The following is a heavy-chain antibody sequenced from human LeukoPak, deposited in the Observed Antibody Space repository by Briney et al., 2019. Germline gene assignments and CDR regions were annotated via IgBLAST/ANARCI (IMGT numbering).Heavy chain of an antibody. CDR3: AGFTFFRGVITFDY. D-gene: IGHD3-10*01. Sequence: PSETLSRTCTVSGGSISNRNYHWGWIRQPPGKGLEWIGSICSSGSAYYNPSLKSRVTTSIDTSKNQFSLKLSSVTAADTAVYSCAGFTFFRGVITFDYWGQGTLVTVSS. V-gene: IGHV4-39*01. CDR2: ICSSGSA. CDR1: GGSISNRNYH. J-gene: IGHJ4*02.